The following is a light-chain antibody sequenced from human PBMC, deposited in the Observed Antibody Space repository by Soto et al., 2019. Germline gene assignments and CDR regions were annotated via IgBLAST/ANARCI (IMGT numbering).Light chain of an antibody. V-gene: IGKV1-39*01. J-gene: IGKJ1*01. CDR1: QSISSY. CDR2: AAS. Sequence: DIHMTQSPSSLSAPVGCRVTINCRASQSISSYLNWYQQKKGKAPKLLIYAASSLQSGVPSRFSGSGYGTDFNLTISSLQPEDFATYYCQQSYSTSWTFGQGTKVDIK. CDR3: QQSYSTSWT.